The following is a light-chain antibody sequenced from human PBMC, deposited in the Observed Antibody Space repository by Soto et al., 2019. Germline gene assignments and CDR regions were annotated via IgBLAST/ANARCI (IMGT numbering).Light chain of an antibody. CDR1: QTINNN. CDR3: QNYNSYSEA. V-gene: IGKV3-15*01. Sequence: EIALTPDPAPLSVSPGERASLSCRASQTINNNVAWYQLKDGQVTRLLIYGASTRATDVPARFSGSGSGTEFTLTISSLQPDEFATYYCQNYNSYSEAVGQGTKVDIK. CDR2: GAS. J-gene: IGKJ1*01.